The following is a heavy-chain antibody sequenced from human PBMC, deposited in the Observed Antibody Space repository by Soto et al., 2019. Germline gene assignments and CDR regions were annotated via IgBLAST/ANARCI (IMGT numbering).Heavy chain of an antibody. CDR2: ISWNSGST. J-gene: IGHJ4*02. D-gene: IGHD1-1*01. CDR1: GFIFDDFA. CDR3: ARDTDSDTWKDPFDY. V-gene: IGHV3-9*01. Sequence: DVQLVESGGGLVQPGRSLRLSCAASGFIFDDFAMHWVRQAPGKGLEWVSGISWNSGSTDYAASVKGRFIISRDNARNSLYLQMNSLRPEDTALYYCARDTDSDTWKDPFDYWGQGALVIVS.